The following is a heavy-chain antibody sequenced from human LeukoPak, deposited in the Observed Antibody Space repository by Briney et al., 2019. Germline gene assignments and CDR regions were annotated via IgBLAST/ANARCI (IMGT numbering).Heavy chain of an antibody. CDR1: GFTFSSYE. D-gene: IGHD2-15*01. Sequence: PGGSLRLSCAASGFTFSSYEMNWLRQAPGKGLEWVSYISRSGRTIYYADSVKGRFTISRDNAKNSLYMQMYTLRAEDTAVYYFGRQCGGSGRSSGFQHWGQGTLVTVSS. J-gene: IGHJ1*01. V-gene: IGHV3-48*03. CDR3: GRQCGGSGRSSGFQH. CDR2: ISRSGRTI.